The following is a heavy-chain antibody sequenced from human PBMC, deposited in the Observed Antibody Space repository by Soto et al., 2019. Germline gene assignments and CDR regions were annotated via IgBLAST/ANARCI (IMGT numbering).Heavy chain of an antibody. J-gene: IGHJ5*02. CDR3: ARHNSQWPNWFDP. V-gene: IGHV1-18*01. CDR1: GYTFTSYG. Sequence: ASLKVSCKASGYTFTSYGFSWVRQAPGQGLEWMGWISAYDGSTNYAQKFQGRVTMTTDTSTSTAYMELKSLRSDDTAVYYCARHNSQWPNWFDPWGQGTLVTVS. CDR2: ISAYDGST. D-gene: IGHD1-1*01.